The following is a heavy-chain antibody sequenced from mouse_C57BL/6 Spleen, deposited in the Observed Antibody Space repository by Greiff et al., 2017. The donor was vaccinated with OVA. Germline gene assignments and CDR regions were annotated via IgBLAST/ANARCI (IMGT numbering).Heavy chain of an antibody. V-gene: IGHV5-12*01. CDR3: ASIYYGYDGWYNDV. CDR1: GFTFSDYY. D-gene: IGHD2-2*01. J-gene: IGHJ1*03. CDR2: ISNGGGST. Sequence: EVMLVEPGGGLVQPGGSLKLSCAASGFTFSDYYMYWVRQTPEKRLEWVAYISNGGGSTNYPDTVKGRFTISRDNAKNTLYLQMSRLKSEDTAMYYCASIYYGYDGWYNDVWGTGTTVTVTS.